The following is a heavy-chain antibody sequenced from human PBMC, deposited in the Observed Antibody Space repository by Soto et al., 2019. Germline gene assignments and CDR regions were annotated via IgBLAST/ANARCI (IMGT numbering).Heavy chain of an antibody. Sequence: ASVKVSCKASGYTFTSYGISWVRQAPGQGLEWMGWISAYNGNTNYAQNLQGRVTMTTDTSTSTAYMELRSLRSDDTAVYYCARVFLEWSYYYYYYMDVWGKWTTVTVSS. D-gene: IGHD3-3*01. CDR2: ISAYNGNT. CDR1: GYTFTSYG. J-gene: IGHJ6*03. V-gene: IGHV1-18*01. CDR3: ARVFLEWSYYYYYYMDV.